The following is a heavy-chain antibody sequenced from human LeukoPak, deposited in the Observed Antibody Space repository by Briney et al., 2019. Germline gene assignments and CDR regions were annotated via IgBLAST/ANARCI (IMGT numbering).Heavy chain of an antibody. V-gene: IGHV4-59*01. Sequence: SETLSLTCTVSGGSISSYYWSWIRQPPGKGLEWIGYMYYSGSTNYNPSLKSRVTISVDTSKNQFSLKLSSVTAADTAVYYCARDKNYYGMDVWGKGTTVTVSS. CDR3: ARDKNYYGMDV. CDR1: GGSISSYY. J-gene: IGHJ6*04. CDR2: MYYSGST.